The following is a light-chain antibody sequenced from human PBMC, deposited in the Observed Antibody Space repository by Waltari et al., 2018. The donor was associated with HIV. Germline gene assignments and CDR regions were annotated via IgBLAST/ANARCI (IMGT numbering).Light chain of an antibody. CDR1: SSDVGGYNY. CDR2: EVS. CDR3: SSYTSTKVL. V-gene: IGLV2-14*01. J-gene: IGLJ2*01. Sequence: QSALPQPAPVSGSPGQSITISCIGTSSDVGGYNYVSWYQHHPGKAPKLMIYEVSNRPSGVSNRFSGSKSGNTASLTISGLQAEDEADYYCSSYTSTKVLFGGGTKLTVL.